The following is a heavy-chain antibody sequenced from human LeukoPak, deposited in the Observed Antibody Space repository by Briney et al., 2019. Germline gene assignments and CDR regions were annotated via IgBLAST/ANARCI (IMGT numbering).Heavy chain of an antibody. CDR2: IYYSGST. J-gene: IGHJ4*02. V-gene: IGHV4-59*01. Sequence: SETLSLTCTVSGGSISTYNWSWIRQPPGKGLEWIGYIYYSGSTNYNPSLKSRVTISVDTSKNQFSLKVRSVTAADTAVYYCARERGDYLDFWGQGTLVTVSS. CDR3: ARERGDYLDF. CDR1: GGSISTYN.